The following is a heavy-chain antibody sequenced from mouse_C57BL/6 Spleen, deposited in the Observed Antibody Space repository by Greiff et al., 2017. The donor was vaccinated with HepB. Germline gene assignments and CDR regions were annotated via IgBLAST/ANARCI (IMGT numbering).Heavy chain of an antibody. J-gene: IGHJ3*01. CDR3: ARPSYYGSSPWFAY. D-gene: IGHD1-1*01. Sequence: VQLQQPGAELVKPGASVKMSCKASGYTFTSYWITWVKQRPGQGLEWIGDIYPGSGSTNYNEKFKSKATLTVDTSSSTAYMQLSSLTSEDSAVYYCARPSYYGSSPWFAYWGQGPLVTVSA. V-gene: IGHV1-55*01. CDR1: GYTFTSYW. CDR2: IYPGSGST.